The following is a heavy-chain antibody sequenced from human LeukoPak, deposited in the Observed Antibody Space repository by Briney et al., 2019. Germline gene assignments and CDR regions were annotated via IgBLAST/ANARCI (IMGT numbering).Heavy chain of an antibody. J-gene: IGHJ5*02. D-gene: IGHD1-26*01. V-gene: IGHV1-3*01. CDR1: GYTFTSYA. CDR2: INAGNGNT. CDR3: ARAEGEWELPGFDP. Sequence: GASVKVSCKASGYTFTSYAMHWVRQAPGQRLEWMGWINAGNGNTKYPQKFQGRVTITRDTSASTAYMELSSLRSEDTAVYYCARAEGEWELPGFDPWGQGTLVTVSS.